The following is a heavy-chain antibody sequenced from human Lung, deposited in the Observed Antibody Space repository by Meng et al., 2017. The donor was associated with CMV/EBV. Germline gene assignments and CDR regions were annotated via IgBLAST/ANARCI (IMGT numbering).Heavy chain of an antibody. V-gene: IGHV4-4*02. Sequence: QVVRQDAGPGMVKPSGTLSLTCAVSGGSISSSNWGSWVRQPPGKGLEWIGEIYHSGSTNYNPSLKSRVTISVDKSKNQFSLKLSSVTAADTAVYYCARVVTALWGYYFDYWGQGTLVTVSS. CDR2: IYHSGST. CDR3: ARVVTALWGYYFDY. J-gene: IGHJ4*02. D-gene: IGHD2-21*02. CDR1: GGSISSSNW.